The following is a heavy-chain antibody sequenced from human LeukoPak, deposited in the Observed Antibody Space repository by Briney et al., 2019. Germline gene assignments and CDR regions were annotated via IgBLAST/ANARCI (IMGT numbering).Heavy chain of an antibody. J-gene: IGHJ5*02. D-gene: IGHD6-13*01. V-gene: IGHV4-39*01. CDR1: GVSIRSRSYY. Sequence: SETLSLTCTVSGVSIRSRSYYWGWIRQPPGKGMEWIGSIYYSGLTYNNPSLKSRVTISVDTSKNQFSLKVSSVSAADTAVYYCARHGSGSSSSWYDNWGQGTLVTVSS. CDR2: IYYSGLT. CDR3: ARHGSGSSSSWYDN.